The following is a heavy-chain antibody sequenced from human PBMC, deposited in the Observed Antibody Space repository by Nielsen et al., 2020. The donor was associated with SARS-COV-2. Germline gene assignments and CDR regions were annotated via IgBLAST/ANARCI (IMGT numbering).Heavy chain of an antibody. CDR3: ARERGNSLDY. V-gene: IGHV3-7*01. Sequence: VRQAPGKGLEWVANIKQDGSEKYYVDSVKGRFTISRDNAKNSLYLQMNSLRAEDTAVYYCARERGNSLDYWGQGTLVTVSS. CDR2: IKQDGSEK. D-gene: IGHD4-23*01. J-gene: IGHJ4*02.